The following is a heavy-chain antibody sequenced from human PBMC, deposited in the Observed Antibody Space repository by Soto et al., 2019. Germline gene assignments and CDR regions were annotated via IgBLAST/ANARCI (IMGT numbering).Heavy chain of an antibody. CDR3: ARRGVGYCRGGSCEISNYYGMDG. J-gene: IGHJ6*02. D-gene: IGHD2-15*01. CDR1: GDSVSSNSAA. CDR2: TYYRSKWYN. Sequence: PSQTLSLTCAISGDSVSSNSAAWNCIRQSPSRGLEWLGRTYYRSKWYNDYAVSVKSRITINPDTSKNQFSLQLNSVTPEDTAVYYCARRGVGYCRGGSCEISNYYGMDGWGQGTTVTVSS. V-gene: IGHV6-1*01.